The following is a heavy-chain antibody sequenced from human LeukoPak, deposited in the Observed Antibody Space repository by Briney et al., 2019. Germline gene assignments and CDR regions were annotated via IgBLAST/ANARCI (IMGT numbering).Heavy chain of an antibody. Sequence: ASVKVSCKASGYTFTSYAMNWVRQAPGQGLEWMGWINTNTGNPTYAQGLTGRFAFSLDTSVTTAYLQISSLKAEDSAVYYCARGGYYGSGSFKSDYWGQGTLVTVSS. J-gene: IGHJ4*02. CDR3: ARGGYYGSGSFKSDY. D-gene: IGHD3-10*01. V-gene: IGHV7-4-1*02. CDR2: INTNTGNP. CDR1: GYTFTSYA.